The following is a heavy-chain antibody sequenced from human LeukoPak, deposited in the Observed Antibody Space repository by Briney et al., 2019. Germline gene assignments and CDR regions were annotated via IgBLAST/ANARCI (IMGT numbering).Heavy chain of an antibody. Sequence: ASVKVSCKASGYTFISYDINWVRQATGQGLEWMGWMNPNSGNTGYAQKFQGRVTMTRNTSISTAYMELSSLRSEDTAVYYCATLAAAGHGVDYWGQGTLVTVSS. CDR2: MNPNSGNT. V-gene: IGHV1-8*01. D-gene: IGHD6-13*01. CDR3: ATLAAAGHGVDY. CDR1: GYTFISYD. J-gene: IGHJ4*02.